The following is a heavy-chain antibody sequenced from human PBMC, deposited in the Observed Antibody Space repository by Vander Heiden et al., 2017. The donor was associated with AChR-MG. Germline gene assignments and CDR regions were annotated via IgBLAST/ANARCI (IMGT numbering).Heavy chain of an antibody. CDR2: ISGSGGST. Sequence: EVQLLESGGGLVQPGGSLRLSCAASGFTFSSYAMSWVRQAPGKGLEWVSAISGSGGSTYYADSVKGRFTISRDNSKNTLYLQMNSLRAEDTAVYYCAKSREATPTPYSPPHYYYYGMDVWGQGTTVTVSS. CDR1: GFTFSSYA. J-gene: IGHJ6*02. CDR3: AKSREATPTPYSPPHYYYYGMDV. V-gene: IGHV3-23*01. D-gene: IGHD1-26*01.